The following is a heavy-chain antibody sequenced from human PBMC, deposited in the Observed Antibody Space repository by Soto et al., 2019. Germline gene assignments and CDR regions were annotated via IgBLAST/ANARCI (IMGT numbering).Heavy chain of an antibody. CDR2: IRSKPNSYAT. V-gene: IGHV3-73*01. Sequence: PGGSLRLSCAASGFSFSGSAMHWVRQASGKGLEWVGRIRSKPNSYATSYAASVKGRFTISRDDSKTTAYLQMNSLKTEDTAVYYCTRTTAQFQLLSPPVWGQGTTVTVSS. CDR1: GFSFSGSA. D-gene: IGHD2-2*01. CDR3: TRTTAQFQLLSPPV. J-gene: IGHJ6*02.